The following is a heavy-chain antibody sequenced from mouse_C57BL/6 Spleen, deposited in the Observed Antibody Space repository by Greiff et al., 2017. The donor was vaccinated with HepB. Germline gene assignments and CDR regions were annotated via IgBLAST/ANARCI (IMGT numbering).Heavy chain of an antibody. D-gene: IGHD1-1*01. CDR2: IYPRDGST. J-gene: IGHJ1*03. Sequence: VQLVESGPELVKPGASVKLSCKASGYTFTSYDINWVKQRPGQGLEWIGWIYPRDGSTKYNEKFKGKATLTVDTSSSTAYMELHSLTSEDSAVYFCAREGYYYGSSRYWYFDVWGTGTTVTVSS. CDR3: AREGYYYGSSRYWYFDV. V-gene: IGHV1-85*01. CDR1: GYTFTSYD.